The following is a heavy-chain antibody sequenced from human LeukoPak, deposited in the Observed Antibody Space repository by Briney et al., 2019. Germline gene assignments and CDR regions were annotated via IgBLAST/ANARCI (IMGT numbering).Heavy chain of an antibody. CDR3: VRHNYGYDY. D-gene: IGHD5-18*01. V-gene: IGHV3-74*01. Sequence: GGSLRLSCAASGFTFNRYWMHWVRQAPGEGPVWVAHILNDGGSTSYADSVKGRLTISRDNAKNTLSLQMNSLRAEDTAVYYCVRHNYGYDYWGQGTPVTVSS. CDR2: ILNDGGST. CDR1: GFTFNRYW. J-gene: IGHJ4*02.